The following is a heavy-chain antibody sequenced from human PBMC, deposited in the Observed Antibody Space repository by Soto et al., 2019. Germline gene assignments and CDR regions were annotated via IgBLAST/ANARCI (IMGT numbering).Heavy chain of an antibody. CDR3: ASLGGYSYGGDDY. D-gene: IGHD5-18*01. CDR1: GGSVSSTSYY. J-gene: IGHJ4*02. CDR2: IYYSGST. Sequence: SATKPDTCPVSGGSVSSTSYYWGWIRKPPGKGLEWIGSIYYSGSTYYNPSLNSRVTISVDTSKNQFSLKLSSVTAADTAVYYCASLGGYSYGGDDYWGQGTLVTVSS. V-gene: IGHV4-39*01.